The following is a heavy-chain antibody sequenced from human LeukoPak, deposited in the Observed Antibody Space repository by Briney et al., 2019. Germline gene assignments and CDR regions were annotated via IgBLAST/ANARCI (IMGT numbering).Heavy chain of an antibody. J-gene: IGHJ6*02. Sequence: PSETLSLTCTVSGGSISSYYWSWIRQPAGKGQEWIGRIYTSGSTNYNPSLKSRVTMSVDTSKNQFSLKLSSVTAADTAVYYCARDCSGGSCYPAGYYGMDVWGQGTTVTVSS. D-gene: IGHD2-15*01. V-gene: IGHV4-4*07. CDR1: GGSISSYY. CDR2: IYTSGST. CDR3: ARDCSGGSCYPAGYYGMDV.